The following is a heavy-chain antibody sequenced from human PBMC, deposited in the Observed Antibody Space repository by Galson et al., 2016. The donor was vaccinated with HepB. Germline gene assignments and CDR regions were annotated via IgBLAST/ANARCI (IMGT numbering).Heavy chain of an antibody. Sequence: ETLSLTCSVSGGSISGSGQHWGWIRQPPGKGLEWIGTIYYGGSSYYNPSLKSRVTMSVDTSKDRFSLNLNSVTAADTAVYYCARVRGGDSDFDYWGLGTLVVVSS. CDR1: GGSISGSGQH. D-gene: IGHD2-21*02. J-gene: IGHJ4*01. CDR2: IYYGGSS. V-gene: IGHV4-39*07. CDR3: ARVRGGDSDFDY.